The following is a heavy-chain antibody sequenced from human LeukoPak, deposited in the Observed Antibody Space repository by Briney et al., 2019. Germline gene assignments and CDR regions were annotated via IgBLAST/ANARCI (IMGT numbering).Heavy chain of an antibody. Sequence: GGSLRLSCVVSGITVSNYDMSWVRQAPGKGLEWVSGINRDGSTTTYADSVKGRFTVSRDNAKNTLYLQMNSLRAEDTAVYYCARGNYYGMDVWGQGTTVTVS. CDR2: INRDGSTT. CDR1: GITVSNYD. V-gene: IGHV3-74*03. CDR3: ARGNYYGMDV. D-gene: IGHD2/OR15-2a*01. J-gene: IGHJ6*02.